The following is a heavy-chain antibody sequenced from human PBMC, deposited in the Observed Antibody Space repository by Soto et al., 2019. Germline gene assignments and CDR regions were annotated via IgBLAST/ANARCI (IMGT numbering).Heavy chain of an antibody. CDR1: VFSLTTGRMG. D-gene: IGHD3-10*01. CDR2: IFSDAER. J-gene: IGHJ6*02. V-gene: IGHV2-26*01. Sequence: QVTLRESGPVLLKPTETLTLTCNVSVFSLTTGRMGVSWIRQPPGKALEWLAHIFSDAERSYSTSLQGSLTLSMVVSGSQVVLIMTNMGPADTGTYFWVLMNADSFTYYFAMDVCGQVTTVTVSS. CDR3: VLMNADSFTYYFAMDV.